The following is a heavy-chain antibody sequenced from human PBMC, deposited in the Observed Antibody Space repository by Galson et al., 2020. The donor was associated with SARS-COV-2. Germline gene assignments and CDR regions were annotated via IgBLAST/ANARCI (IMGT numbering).Heavy chain of an antibody. V-gene: IGHV4-31*03. CDR3: AGGPRYRGRYYYGMDV. CDR2: AYPRGST. CDR1: GDSIKDSGFY. Sequence: ASETLSLTCTVSGDSIKDSGFYWSWIRQLPGTGLEWIGYAYPRGSTYYNPPLRNRATLSADTAKNQFSLKLSSVTAADSAVYYCAGGPRYRGRYYYGMDVWGQGTTVTVTS. D-gene: IGHD3-10*01. J-gene: IGHJ6*02.